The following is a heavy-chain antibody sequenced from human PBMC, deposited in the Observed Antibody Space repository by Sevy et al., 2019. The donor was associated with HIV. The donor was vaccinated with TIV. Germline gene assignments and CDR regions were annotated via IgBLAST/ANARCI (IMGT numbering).Heavy chain of an antibody. J-gene: IGHJ3*01. V-gene: IGHV3-21*01. CDR1: GFNFDSYT. Sequence: GGSLRLSCAASGFNFDSYTMNWVRQAPGQGLEWVSSISGSSNYIYYADSLKGRFTISRDNAKNSVYLQMHSLRVDDTAVYFWARPYGSGSWEAFDVWGQGTVVTVSS. CDR2: ISGSSNYI. D-gene: IGHD3-10*01. CDR3: ARPYGSGSWEAFDV.